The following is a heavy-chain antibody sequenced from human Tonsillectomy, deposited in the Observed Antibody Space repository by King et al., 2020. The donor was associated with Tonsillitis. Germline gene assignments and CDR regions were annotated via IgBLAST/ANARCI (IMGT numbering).Heavy chain of an antibody. Sequence: VQLVESGAEVKNPGASVKVSCKASGYTFTSYYMQWVRQAPGQGLEWMGIINPSDGSTNYAQKFQGRVTMTRDTSTSTVYMELSSLGSEDTAVYYCARGSEGYSSSWSYWFDPWGQGTLVTVSS. CDR2: INPSDGST. CDR1: GYTFTSYY. D-gene: IGHD6-13*01. J-gene: IGHJ5*02. V-gene: IGHV1-46*03. CDR3: ARGSEGYSSSWSYWFDP.